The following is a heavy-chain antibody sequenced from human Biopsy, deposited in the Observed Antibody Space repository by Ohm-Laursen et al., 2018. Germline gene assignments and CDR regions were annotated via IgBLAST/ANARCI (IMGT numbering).Heavy chain of an antibody. CDR3: AKHGSGWTGDDAFHI. Sequence: GTLSLTCTVSGGSISGSSWSWIRQAPGKGLEWIGYISYSRDTNYNPSLKSRITISMDTSKNQFSLKLTSVTAADTAVYYCAKHGSGWTGDDAFHIWGQGTMVTVSS. CDR1: GGSISGSS. CDR2: ISYSRDT. J-gene: IGHJ3*02. D-gene: IGHD6-19*01. V-gene: IGHV4-59*08.